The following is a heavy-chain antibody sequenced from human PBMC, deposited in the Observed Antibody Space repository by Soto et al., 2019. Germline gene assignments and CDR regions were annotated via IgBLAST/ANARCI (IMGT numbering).Heavy chain of an antibody. CDR1: GFTFDDYA. V-gene: IGHV3-9*01. CDR3: AKDSPVRPRDSYYYMDV. J-gene: IGHJ6*03. D-gene: IGHD3-10*02. Sequence: PGGSLRLSCAASGFTFDDYAMHWVRQAPGKSLEWVSGISWNSGSIGYADSVKGRFTISRDNAKNSLYLQMNSLRAEDTALYYCAKDSPVRPRDSYYYMDVWGKGTSVTVSS. CDR2: ISWNSGSI.